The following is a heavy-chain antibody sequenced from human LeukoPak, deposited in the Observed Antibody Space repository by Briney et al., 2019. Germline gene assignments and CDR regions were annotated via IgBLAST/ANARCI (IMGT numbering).Heavy chain of an antibody. J-gene: IGHJ4*02. CDR3: ARRAGDYSHPYDY. CDR2: ISSSSSYI. D-gene: IGHD3-22*01. CDR1: GFTFNTYN. Sequence: GGSLRLSCAGSGFTFNTYNMNWVRQAPGKGLEWVSSISSSSSYIYYADSVKGRFTISRDNAKNSLYLQMNSLRAEDTAVYYCARRAGDYSHPYDYWGQGTLVTVSS. V-gene: IGHV3-21*04.